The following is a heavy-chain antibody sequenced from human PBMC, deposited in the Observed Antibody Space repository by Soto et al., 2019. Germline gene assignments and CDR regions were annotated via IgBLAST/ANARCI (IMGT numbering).Heavy chain of an antibody. Sequence: PSETLYLTCTVSGDTSTSYYWGWIRQAPGKGLEWIGHIHNSGTSTHNPSLNGRVTISIDMSKKQFSLKLTSLTSADTAVYYCARDFYDSVGYTWFDSWSQGTLVTVSS. V-gene: IGHV4-59*01. CDR1: GDTSTSYY. CDR3: ARDFYDSVGYTWFDS. J-gene: IGHJ5*01. D-gene: IGHD3-22*01. CDR2: IHNSGTS.